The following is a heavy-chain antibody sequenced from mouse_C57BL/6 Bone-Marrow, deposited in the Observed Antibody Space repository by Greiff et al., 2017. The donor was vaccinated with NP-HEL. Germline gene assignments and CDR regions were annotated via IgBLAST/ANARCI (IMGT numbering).Heavy chain of an antibody. CDR1: GYTFTSYW. V-gene: IGHV1-69*01. D-gene: IGHD1-1*01. CDR3: AREGDYYGSSYIYAMVY. Sequence: QVQLQQPGAELVMPGASVKLSCKASGYTFTSYWMHWVKQRPGQGLEWIGEIDPSDSYTNYNQKFKGKSTLTVDTSSSTAYMQLSSLTSEDSAVYYCAREGDYYGSSYIYAMVYWGQGTSVTVSS. J-gene: IGHJ4*01. CDR2: IDPSDSYT.